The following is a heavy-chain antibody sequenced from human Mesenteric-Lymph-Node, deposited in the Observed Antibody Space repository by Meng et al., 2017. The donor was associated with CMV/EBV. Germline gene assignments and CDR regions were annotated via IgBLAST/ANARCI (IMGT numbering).Heavy chain of an antibody. D-gene: IGHD3-10*01. CDR2: IYPGDSDT. J-gene: IGHJ3*02. V-gene: IGHV5-51*01. Sequence: GGSLRLSCQGSGFSFTTYWIGWVRQMPGKGLEWMGIIYPGDSDTRYSPSFEGQVTISADKSTSTAYLQWSSLKASDTAMYYCARRTIWFGEHVFDIWGQGTMVTVSS. CDR3: ARRTIWFGEHVFDI. CDR1: GFSFTTYW.